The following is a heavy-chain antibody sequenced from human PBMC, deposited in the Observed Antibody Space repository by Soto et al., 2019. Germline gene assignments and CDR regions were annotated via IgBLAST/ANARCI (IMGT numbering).Heavy chain of an antibody. D-gene: IGHD4-4*01. V-gene: IGHV1-69*13. CDR2: IIPIFGTA. CDR1: GGTFSSYA. CDR3: ARPTTDYSKDYYYYGMDV. Sequence: SVKVSCKASGGTFSSYAISWVRQAPGQGLEWMGGIIPIFGTANYAQKFQGRVTITADESTSTAYMELSSLRSEDTAVYYCARPTTDYSKDYYYYGMDVWGQETTVTVSS. J-gene: IGHJ6*02.